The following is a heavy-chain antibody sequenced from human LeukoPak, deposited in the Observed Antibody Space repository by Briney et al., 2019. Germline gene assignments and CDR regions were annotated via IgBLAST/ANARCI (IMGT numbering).Heavy chain of an antibody. D-gene: IGHD1-7*01. CDR1: AGSISSSSW. CDR2: IYLYGTT. Sequence: SETLSLTCSVSAGSISSSSWWSWVRQSPVKGLEWIGEIYLYGTTNYNPSLKSRVTISVDTSKNQFSLKLSSVTAADTAVYYCARESPNYLGWFDPWGQGTLVTVSS. J-gene: IGHJ5*02. V-gene: IGHV4-4*02. CDR3: ARESPNYLGWFDP.